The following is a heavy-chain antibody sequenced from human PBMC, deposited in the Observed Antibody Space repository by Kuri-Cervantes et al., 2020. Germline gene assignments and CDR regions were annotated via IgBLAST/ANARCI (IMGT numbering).Heavy chain of an antibody. V-gene: IGHV1-8*01. CDR3: ARGGSPYCSGGSCYMFDY. Sequence: ASVKVSCKASGYTFTSYDINWVRQATGQGLEWMGWMNPNSGNTGYAQKFQGWVTMTRNTSISTAYMELSSLRSEGTAVYYCARGGSPYCSGGSCYMFDYWGQGTLVTVSS. J-gene: IGHJ4*02. D-gene: IGHD2-15*01. CDR2: MNPNSGNT. CDR1: GYTFTSYD.